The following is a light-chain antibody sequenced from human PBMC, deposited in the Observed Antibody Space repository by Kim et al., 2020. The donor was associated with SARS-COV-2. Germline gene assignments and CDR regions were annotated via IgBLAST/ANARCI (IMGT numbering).Light chain of an antibody. CDR3: QQYGSSPLYT. V-gene: IGKV3-20*01. CDR2: GAS. CDR1: QSVTSNY. J-gene: IGKJ2*01. Sequence: SPGERATLSCRASQSVTSNYLAWYQQKPGEAPTLLIYGASNRATGIPDRFSGSGCGTEFTLTISSLEAEDFAMYYCQQYGSSPLYTFGQGTKLEI.